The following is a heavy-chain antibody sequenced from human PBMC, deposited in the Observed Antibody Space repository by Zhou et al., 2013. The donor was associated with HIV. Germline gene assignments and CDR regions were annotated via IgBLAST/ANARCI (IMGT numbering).Heavy chain of an antibody. CDR2: INPNSGGT. V-gene: IGHV1-2*02. Sequence: QVQLVQSGAEVKKPGASVKVSCKASGYTFTGYYMHWVRQAPGQGLEWMGWINPNSGGTNYAQKFQGRVTMTRDTSISTAYMELSRLRSDDTAVYYCARGTIFGVAITNWFDPWGQGTLVTVSS. CDR3: ARGTIFGVAITNWFDP. J-gene: IGHJ5*02. D-gene: IGHD3-3*01. CDR1: GYTFTGYY.